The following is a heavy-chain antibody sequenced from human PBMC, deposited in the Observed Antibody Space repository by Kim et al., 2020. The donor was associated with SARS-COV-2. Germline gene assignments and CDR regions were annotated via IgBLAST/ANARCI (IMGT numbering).Heavy chain of an antibody. D-gene: IGHD3-22*01. J-gene: IGHJ4*02. CDR3: ARTRRRPSYYDSSGYYYESPRWFDY. CDR1: GGSFSGYY. Sequence: SETLSLTCAVYGGSFSGYYWSWIRQPPGKGLEWIGEINHSGSTNYNPSLKSRVTISVDTSKNQFSLKLSSVTAADTAVYYCARTRRRPSYYDSSGYYYESPRWFDYWGQGTLVTVSS. CDR2: INHSGST. V-gene: IGHV4-34*01.